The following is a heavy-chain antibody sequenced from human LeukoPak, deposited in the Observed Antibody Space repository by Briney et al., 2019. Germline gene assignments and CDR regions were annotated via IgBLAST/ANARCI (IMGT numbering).Heavy chain of an antibody. CDR2: IYYSGST. CDR1: GGSISSYY. Sequence: SETLSLTCTVSGGSISSYYWSWIRQSPGKGLEWIGYIYYSGSTNYNPSLKSRVTISVDTSKNHFSLKLSSVTAADTAVYYCARVDFYGSGVQFDPWGQGTLVTVSS. V-gene: IGHV4-59*01. D-gene: IGHD3-10*01. CDR3: ARVDFYGSGVQFDP. J-gene: IGHJ5*02.